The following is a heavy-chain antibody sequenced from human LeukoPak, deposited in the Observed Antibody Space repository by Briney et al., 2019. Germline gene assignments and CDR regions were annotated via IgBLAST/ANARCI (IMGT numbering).Heavy chain of an antibody. CDR1: PFTSSGHW. V-gene: IGHV3-7*03. J-gene: IGHJ3*02. Sequence: GGSLRLSCAASPFTSSGHWMSWVRQAPGKGLEWVANIKQDGSEKYYVGSVKGRFTISRDNAKNSLYLQMNSLRAEDTAVYYCARDGYSSSWYAAPDAFDIWGQGTMVTVSS. CDR3: ARDGYSSSWYAAPDAFDI. CDR2: IKQDGSEK. D-gene: IGHD6-13*01.